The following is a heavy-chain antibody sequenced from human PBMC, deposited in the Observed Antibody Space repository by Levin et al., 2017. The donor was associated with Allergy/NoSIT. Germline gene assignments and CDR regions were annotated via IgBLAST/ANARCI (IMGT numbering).Heavy chain of an antibody. Sequence: GESLKISCKASGYTFTSYDINWVRQATGQGLEWMGWMNPNSGNTGYAQKFQGRVTMTRNTSISTAYMELSSLRSEDTAVYYCARFEGYSYGVPWGQGTLVTVSS. CDR1: GYTFTSYD. CDR3: ARFEGYSYGVP. V-gene: IGHV1-8*01. J-gene: IGHJ5*02. CDR2: MNPNSGNT. D-gene: IGHD5-18*01.